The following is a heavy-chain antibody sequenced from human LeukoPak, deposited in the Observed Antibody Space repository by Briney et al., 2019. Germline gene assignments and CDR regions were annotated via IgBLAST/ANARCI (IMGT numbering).Heavy chain of an antibody. CDR3: ARAHLAGLFGELLS. CDR2: ISSSGSTI. Sequence: KPGGSLRLSCAASGFTFSDYYMSWIRQAPGKGLEWVSYISSSGSTIYYADSVKGRFTISRDNAKNSLYLQMNSLRAEDTAVYYCARAHLAGLFGELLSWGQGTLVTVSS. J-gene: IGHJ5*02. D-gene: IGHD3-10*01. CDR1: GFTFSDYY. V-gene: IGHV3-11*01.